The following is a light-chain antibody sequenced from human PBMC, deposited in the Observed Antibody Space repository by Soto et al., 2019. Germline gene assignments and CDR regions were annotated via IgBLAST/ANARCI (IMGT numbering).Light chain of an antibody. V-gene: IGLV2-23*01. CDR2: EGS. Sequence: QSALTQPASVSGSPGQSITISCTGTSSDVGSYNLVSWYQQHTGKDPKLKIYEGSKRPSGVSNCFSGSKSGNTASLTISGLQAEDEADYYCCSYAGSSTSVVFGGGTKLTVL. J-gene: IGLJ2*01. CDR3: CSYAGSSTSVV. CDR1: SSDVGSYNL.